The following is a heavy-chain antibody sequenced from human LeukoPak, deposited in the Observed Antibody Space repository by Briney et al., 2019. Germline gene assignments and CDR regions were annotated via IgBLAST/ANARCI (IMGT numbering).Heavy chain of an antibody. CDR3: ARDLTRDFWSGYFLYYFDY. J-gene: IGHJ4*02. V-gene: IGHV1-2*02. CDR2: INPNSGGT. CDR1: GYTFTGYY. Sequence: ASVKVSCKASGYTFTGYYMDWVRQAPGQGLEWMGWINPNSGGTNYAQKFQGRVTVTRDTSISTAYMELSRLRSDDTAVYYCARDLTRDFWSGYFLYYFDYWGQGTLVTVSS. D-gene: IGHD3-3*01.